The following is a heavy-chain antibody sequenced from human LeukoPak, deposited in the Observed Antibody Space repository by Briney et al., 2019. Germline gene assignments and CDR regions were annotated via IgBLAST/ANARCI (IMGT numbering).Heavy chain of an antibody. Sequence: ASVKVSCKASGYTFTGYYMHWVRQAPGQGLEWMGWINPNSGGTNYAQKFQGRVTMTRDTSISTAYMELSRLRSDDTAVYYCARRGAPAAIPLDYWGQGTLVTVSS. CDR1: GYTFTGYY. J-gene: IGHJ4*02. D-gene: IGHD2-2*02. CDR2: INPNSGGT. V-gene: IGHV1-2*02. CDR3: ARRGAPAAIPLDY.